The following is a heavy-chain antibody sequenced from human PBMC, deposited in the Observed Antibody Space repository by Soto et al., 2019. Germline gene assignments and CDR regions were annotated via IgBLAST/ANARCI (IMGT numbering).Heavy chain of an antibody. CDR1: GGTFSSSA. D-gene: IGHD1-26*01. J-gene: IGHJ6*04. CDR3: ARYNSPRQLGVNYYCLLDV. Sequence: QVQLVQSGAEMKEPGSSVKVSCKTSGGTFSSSAISWLRQAPGQGLEWMGGITPLFRTPDYAQKFQGRVTIAADESTSTAYMGLSSLRSKDTDVYSCARYNSPRQLGVNYYCLLDVWGDWTTIPVSS. V-gene: IGHV1-69*12. CDR2: ITPLFRTP.